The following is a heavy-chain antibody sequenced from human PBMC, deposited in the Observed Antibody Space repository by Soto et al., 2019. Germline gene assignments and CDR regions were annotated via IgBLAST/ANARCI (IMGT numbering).Heavy chain of an antibody. CDR2: IWYDGSNK. J-gene: IGHJ5*02. Sequence: SLRLSCAASGFTFSSYGLHWVRQAPGKGLEWVAVIWYDGSNKYYADSVKGRFTISRDNSKNTLYLQMNSLRAEDTAVYYCARDRTPMVRGTFWFDPWGQGTLVTVSS. V-gene: IGHV3-33*01. CDR3: ARDRTPMVRGTFWFDP. CDR1: GFTFSSYG. D-gene: IGHD3-10*01.